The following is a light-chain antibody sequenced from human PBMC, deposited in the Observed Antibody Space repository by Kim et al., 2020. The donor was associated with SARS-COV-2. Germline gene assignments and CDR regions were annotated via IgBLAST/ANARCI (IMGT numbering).Light chain of an antibody. CDR3: QQHNTYPLT. J-gene: IGKJ4*01. Sequence: DIQMTQSPSSLSASVGDRVTITCRASQGISNHLAWFQQKPGKAPRSLIYLASNLQSGVPSKFSGSGSGTDFTLTINSLQPEDFATYYCQQHNTYPLTFGGGTKVEI. V-gene: IGKV1-16*02. CDR2: LAS. CDR1: QGISNH.